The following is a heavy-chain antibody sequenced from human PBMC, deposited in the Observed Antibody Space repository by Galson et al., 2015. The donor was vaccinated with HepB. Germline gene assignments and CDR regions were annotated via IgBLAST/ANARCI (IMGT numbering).Heavy chain of an antibody. CDR3: ATGGLMYAFDI. Sequence: SLRLSCAASGFTFSSYSMNWLRQAPGKGLECVASIKPDGTETQYVDPVKGRFTISRDNAKNSLYLQMNSLTVEDTAVYYCATGGLMYAFDIWGRGTKVTVSS. CDR2: IKPDGTET. CDR1: GFTFSSYS. J-gene: IGHJ3*02. D-gene: IGHD2-8*01. V-gene: IGHV3-7*01.